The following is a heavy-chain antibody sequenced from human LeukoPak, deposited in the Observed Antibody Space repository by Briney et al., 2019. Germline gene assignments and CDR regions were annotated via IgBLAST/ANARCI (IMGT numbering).Heavy chain of an antibody. D-gene: IGHD1-26*01. CDR3: ARAGGALGHFDY. J-gene: IGHJ4*02. Sequence: EASVKVSCKASGGTFSSYAISWVRQAAGQGLEWMGGIIPIFGTANYAQKFQGRVTITADESTSTAYMELSNLRSEDTAVYYCARAGGALGHFDYWGQGTLVTVSS. CDR1: GGTFSSYA. V-gene: IGHV1-69*13. CDR2: IIPIFGTA.